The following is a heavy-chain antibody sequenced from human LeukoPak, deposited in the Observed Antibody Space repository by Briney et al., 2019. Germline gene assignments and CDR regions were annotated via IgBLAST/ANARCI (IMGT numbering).Heavy chain of an antibody. J-gene: IGHJ6*02. Sequence: GSLRLSCAASGFTFSSYEMNWVRQAPGKGLEWVSYISSSGSTIYYADSVKGRFTISRDNAKNSLYLQMNSLRAEDTAVYYCARVRRYCSSTSCYDSGMDVWGQGTTVTVSS. D-gene: IGHD2-2*01. CDR3: ARVRRYCSSTSCYDSGMDV. CDR1: GFTFSSYE. V-gene: IGHV3-48*03. CDR2: ISSSGSTI.